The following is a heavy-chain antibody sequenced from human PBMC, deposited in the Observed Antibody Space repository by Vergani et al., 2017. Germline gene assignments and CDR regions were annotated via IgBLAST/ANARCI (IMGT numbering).Heavy chain of an antibody. CDR1: GGTFSSYA. V-gene: IGHV1-69*01. D-gene: IGHD3-10*01. CDR3: ARENGGVRGVYFDY. Sequence: QVQLVQSGAEVKQPGSSVKVSCKASGGTFSSYAISWVRQAPGQGLEWMGGIIPIFGTANYAQKFQGRVTITADESTSTAYMGLSSLRSEDTAVYYCARENGGVRGVYFDYWGKGTLVTVSS. CDR2: IIPIFGTA. J-gene: IGHJ4*02.